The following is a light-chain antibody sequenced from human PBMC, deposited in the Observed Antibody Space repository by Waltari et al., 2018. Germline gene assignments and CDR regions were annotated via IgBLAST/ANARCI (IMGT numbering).Light chain of an antibody. CDR3: CSYAGSYTFV. Sequence: QSALTQPRSVSGSPGQSVTISCTGTSSDVGGYDYVSWYQQHPGEAPKLIIYDVSKLPSGVPDRFAGSKSGNTASLTISGLQAEDEADYYCCSYAGSYTFVFGSATQVSVL. J-gene: IGLJ1*01. CDR1: SSDVGGYDY. V-gene: IGLV2-11*01. CDR2: DVS.